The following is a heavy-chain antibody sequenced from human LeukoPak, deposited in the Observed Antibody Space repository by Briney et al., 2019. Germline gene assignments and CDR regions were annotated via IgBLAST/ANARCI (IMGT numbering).Heavy chain of an antibody. Sequence: GGSLRLSCAASGFTFSSYGMHWVRQAPGKGLECVAFIRYDEINKYYADSVKGRFTISRDNSKNTLYLQMNSLRPEDTAVYYCAKDASIFGVIIVDPPDYWGQGTLVTVSS. V-gene: IGHV3-30*02. CDR3: AKDASIFGVIIVDPPDY. CDR1: GFTFSSYG. CDR2: IRYDEINK. D-gene: IGHD3-3*01. J-gene: IGHJ4*02.